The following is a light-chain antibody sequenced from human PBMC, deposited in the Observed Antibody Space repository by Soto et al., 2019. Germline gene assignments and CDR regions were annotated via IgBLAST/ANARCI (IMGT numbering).Light chain of an antibody. J-gene: IGLJ2*01. CDR3: SSYTSSSTYVV. V-gene: IGLV2-14*01. Sequence: QSALTQPASVSGSPGQSITISCTGTSSDVGGYNYVSWYQQHPGKAPKLMIYDVSNRPSGVSNRSSGSKSGNTASLTISGLQAEDEADYYCSSYTSSSTYVVFSGGTKATVL. CDR1: SSDVGGYNY. CDR2: DVS.